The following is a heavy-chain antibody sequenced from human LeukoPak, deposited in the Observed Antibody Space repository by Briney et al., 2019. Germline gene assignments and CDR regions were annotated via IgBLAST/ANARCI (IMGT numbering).Heavy chain of an antibody. CDR3: ARHTTLSIAAQFDY. J-gene: IGHJ4*02. Sequence: PSETLSLTCTVSGGSISSSSYYWGWIRQPPGEGLEXXGSIYYSGSTYYNPSLKSRVTISVDTSKNQFSLKLSSVTAADTAVYYCARHTTLSIAAQFDYWGQGTLVTVSS. CDR2: IYYSGST. D-gene: IGHD6-6*01. CDR1: GGSISSSSYY. V-gene: IGHV4-39*01.